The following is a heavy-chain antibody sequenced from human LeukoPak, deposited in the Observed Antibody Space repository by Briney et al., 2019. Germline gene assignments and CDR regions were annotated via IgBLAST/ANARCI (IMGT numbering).Heavy chain of an antibody. CDR2: ISGSGGST. J-gene: IGHJ4*02. CDR3: AEVQLGIGVDY. Sequence: GGSLRLSCAASGITFTSYAMSWVRQAPGKGLEWVSAISGSGGSTYYADSVKGRFTISRDDSKNTLYLQMNSLRAEDTAVYYCAEVQLGIGVDYWGQGTLVTVSS. V-gene: IGHV3-23*01. CDR1: GITFTSYA. D-gene: IGHD7-27*01.